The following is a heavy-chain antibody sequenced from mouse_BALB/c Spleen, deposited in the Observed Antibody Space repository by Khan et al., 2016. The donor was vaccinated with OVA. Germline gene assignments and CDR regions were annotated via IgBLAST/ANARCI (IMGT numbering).Heavy chain of an antibody. CDR1: GYAFTDYL. CDR3: SRSGYGFGAY. CDR2: INPGSGDI. D-gene: IGHD3-2*02. V-gene: IGHV1-54*03. J-gene: IGHJ3*01. Sequence: QVQLQPSGAELVRPGTSVKVSCKASGYAFTDYLIEWLKQRPGQGLEWIGVINPGSGDITYNEKFKDKATLTADKSSSTAYMQLTSLTSDDSAVYFCSRSGYGFGAYWGPGTLVTVSA.